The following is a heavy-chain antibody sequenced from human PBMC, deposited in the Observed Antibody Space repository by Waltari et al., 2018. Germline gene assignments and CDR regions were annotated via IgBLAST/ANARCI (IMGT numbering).Heavy chain of an antibody. CDR1: GGSISSYY. CDR3: ASIDSSGWYFWFDP. Sequence: QVQLQESGPGLVTPSETLSLTCTVSGGSISSYYWSWIRQPPGKGLGWIGYIYYSGSTNYNPSLKSRVTISVDTSKNQFSLKLSSVTAADTAVYYCASIDSSGWYFWFDPWGQGTLVTVSS. V-gene: IGHV4-59*01. J-gene: IGHJ5*02. CDR2: IYYSGST. D-gene: IGHD6-19*01.